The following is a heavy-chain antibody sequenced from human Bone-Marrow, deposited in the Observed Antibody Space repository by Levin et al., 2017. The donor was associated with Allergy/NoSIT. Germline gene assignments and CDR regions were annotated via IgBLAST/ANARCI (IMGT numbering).Heavy chain of an antibody. V-gene: IGHV1-2*02. D-gene: IGHD2-15*01. Sequence: ASVKVSCTTSGYTFSNYYINWVRQAPGQGLEWMGWIDPNNGDAKYARKFQDRVTMTTDTSISTAYMEVSRLRSDDTAIYYCARGFATPLVLIDFWGLGALVTVSS. CDR1: GYTFSNYY. J-gene: IGHJ4*02. CDR2: IDPNNGDA. CDR3: ARGFATPLVLIDF.